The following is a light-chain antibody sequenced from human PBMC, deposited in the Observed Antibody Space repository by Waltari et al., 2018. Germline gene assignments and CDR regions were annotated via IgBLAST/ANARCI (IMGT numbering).Light chain of an antibody. CDR1: SSDVGGYNF. Sequence: QSALTQPASVSGSPGQSITISCTGTSSDVGGYNFVSWYQHHPGQAPKLLVFDVSNRPSGASNRFSGSKSGNTASLTIAGLQAGDEADYYCSSKTSSSTVVFGGGTKLTVL. J-gene: IGLJ2*01. CDR3: SSKTSSSTVV. CDR2: DVS. V-gene: IGLV2-14*03.